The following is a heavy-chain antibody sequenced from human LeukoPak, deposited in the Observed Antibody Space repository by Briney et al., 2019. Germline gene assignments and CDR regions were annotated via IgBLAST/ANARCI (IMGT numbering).Heavy chain of an antibody. J-gene: IGHJ6*04. CDR1: GFIVSGYY. CDR3: AVLYRV. CDR2: IHNGGDT. D-gene: IGHD1-26*01. V-gene: IGHV3-53*01. Sequence: PGGSLRLSCAASGFIVSGYYLTWVRRAPGKGLEWVSVIHNGGDTYHADSVMGRFSISIDTSLNVVYLQMNNLRAEDTAVYYCAVLYRVWGRGTSVTVSS.